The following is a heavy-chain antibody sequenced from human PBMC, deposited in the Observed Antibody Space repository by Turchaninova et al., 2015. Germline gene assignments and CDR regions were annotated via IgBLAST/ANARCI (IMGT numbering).Heavy chain of an antibody. J-gene: IGHJ6*03. CDR3: ASTYYDFWSTNYYYYMDV. CDR1: GFTFRSYE. Sequence: VQPGGSLRLSCEASGFTFRSYEMNWVRQAPGKGLEWVSYISSSGSTIYYADSGKGRFTISRDNAKNSLYLQMNSLRAEDTAVYYCASTYYDFWSTNYYYYMDVGGKGTTVTVPS. CDR2: ISSSGSTI. D-gene: IGHD3-3*01. V-gene: IGHV3-48*03.